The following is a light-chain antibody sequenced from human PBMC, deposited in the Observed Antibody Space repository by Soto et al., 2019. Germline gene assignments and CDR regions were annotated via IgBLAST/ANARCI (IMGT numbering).Light chain of an antibody. CDR2: DVS. V-gene: IGLV2-14*03. CDR3: LSFTTSRTYV. CDR1: SSDIGAYTY. Sequence: SALTQPASVSGSPGQSITISCSGSSSDIGAYTYVSWYQQQPGKAPKIIIYDVSNRPSGVSHRFSGSKSDNTASLTISGLHAEDEADYFCLSFTTSRTYVFGSGTKLTVL. J-gene: IGLJ1*01.